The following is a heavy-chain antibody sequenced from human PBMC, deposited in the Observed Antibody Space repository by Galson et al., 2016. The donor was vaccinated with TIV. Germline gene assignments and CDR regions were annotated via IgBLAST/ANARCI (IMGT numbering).Heavy chain of an antibody. CDR2: TYYTSKWYN. V-gene: IGHV6-1*01. J-gene: IGHJ2*01. CDR3: VRGRVSAFDL. Sequence: CAISGDSVSRNGVAWNWIRQSPSRGLEWLGRTYYTSKWYNDYAVFVKSRITINPDTSRNQFSLQLNSVTPEDTAVYYCVRGRVSAFDLWGRGTLVTVSS. CDR1: GDSVSRNGVA.